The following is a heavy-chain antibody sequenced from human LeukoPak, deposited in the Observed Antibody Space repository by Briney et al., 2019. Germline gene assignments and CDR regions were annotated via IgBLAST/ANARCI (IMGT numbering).Heavy chain of an antibody. CDR2: ISGSGNTI. CDR3: AQRFDY. V-gene: IGHV3-48*03. D-gene: IGHD1-1*01. J-gene: IGHJ4*02. Sequence: RTGGSLRLSCAASGFTFSSFEMNWVXQAPGKGLEWVSYISGSGNTIYYADSVKGRFTISRDNAKTSLYLQMNSLRAEDTAVYYCAQRFDYWGQGTLVTVSS. CDR1: GFTFSSFE.